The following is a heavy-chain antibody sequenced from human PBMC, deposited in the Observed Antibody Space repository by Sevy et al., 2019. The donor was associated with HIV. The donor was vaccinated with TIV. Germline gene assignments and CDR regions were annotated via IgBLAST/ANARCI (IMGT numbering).Heavy chain of an antibody. Sequence: ASVKVSCKASGYTFIGHIMHWVRQAHGQGLEWMGWINPDSGDTMYAQKFQGRVTVTRDTSITTVYMELSSLRSDDTAVYYCAAPGGYRYGSLLDYWGQGTLVTVSS. CDR3: AAPGGYRYGSLLDY. CDR1: GYTFIGHI. V-gene: IGHV1-2*02. D-gene: IGHD5-18*01. CDR2: INPDSGDT. J-gene: IGHJ4*02.